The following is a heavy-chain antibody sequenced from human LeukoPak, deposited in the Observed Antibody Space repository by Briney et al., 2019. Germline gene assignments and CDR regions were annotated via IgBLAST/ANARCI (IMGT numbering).Heavy chain of an antibody. V-gene: IGHV4-39*07. Sequence: PSETLSLTCTVSGGSISSSSCYWGWIRQPPGKGLEWIGEINHSGSTNYNPSLKSRVTISVDTSKNQFSLKLSSVTAADTAVYYCARGGMKRLLAHAAEYFQHWGQGTLVTVSS. CDR2: INHSGST. CDR3: ARGGMKRLLAHAAEYFQH. CDR1: GGSISSSSCY. J-gene: IGHJ1*01. D-gene: IGHD3-22*01.